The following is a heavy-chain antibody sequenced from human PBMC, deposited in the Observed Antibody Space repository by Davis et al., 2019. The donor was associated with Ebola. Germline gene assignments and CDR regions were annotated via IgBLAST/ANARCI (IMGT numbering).Heavy chain of an antibody. J-gene: IGHJ4*02. V-gene: IGHV1-69*13. D-gene: IGHD4-23*01. CDR2: IIPIFGTA. CDR1: GGTFSSYA. CDR3: ARALPYYGGNSRYFDY. Sequence: AASVKVSCKASGGTFSSYAISWVRQAPGQGLEWMGGIIPIFGTANYAQKFQGRVTITADESTSTAYMELSSLRSEDTAVYYCARALPYYGGNSRYFDYWGQGTLVTVSS.